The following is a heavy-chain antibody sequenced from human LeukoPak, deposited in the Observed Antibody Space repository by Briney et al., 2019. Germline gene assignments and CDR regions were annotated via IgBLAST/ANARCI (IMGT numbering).Heavy chain of an antibody. D-gene: IGHD3-10*01. J-gene: IGHJ6*03. CDR3: ATGGVYGSGSGRFYYYYYMDV. V-gene: IGHV1-24*01. CDR2: FDPEDGET. CDR1: GYTLTELS. Sequence: ASVKVSYKVSGYTLTELSMHWGRQAPGKGLEWMGGFDPEDGETIYAQKFQGRVTMTEDTSTDTAYMELSSLRSEDTAVYYCATGGVYGSGSGRFYYYYYMDVWGKGTTVTVSS.